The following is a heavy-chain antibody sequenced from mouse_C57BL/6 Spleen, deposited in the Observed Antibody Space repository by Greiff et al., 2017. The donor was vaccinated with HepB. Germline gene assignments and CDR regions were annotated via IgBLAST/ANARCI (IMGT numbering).Heavy chain of an antibody. V-gene: IGHV1-72*01. J-gene: IGHJ2*01. D-gene: IGHD1-1*01. CDR3: ARGTTVVAYYFDY. CDR1: GYTFTSYW. Sequence: VQVVESGAELVKPGASVKLSCKASGYTFTSYWMHWVKQRPGRGLEWIGRIDPNSGGTKYNEKFKSKATLTVDKPSSTAYMQLSSLTSEDSAVYYCARGTTVVAYYFDYWGQGTTLTVSS. CDR2: IDPNSGGT.